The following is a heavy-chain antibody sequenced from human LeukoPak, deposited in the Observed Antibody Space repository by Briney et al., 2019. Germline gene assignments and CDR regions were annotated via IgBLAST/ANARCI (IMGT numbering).Heavy chain of an antibody. CDR1: GFTFSNYG. J-gene: IGHJ4*02. V-gene: IGHV3-48*04. CDR3: ARGRDWNYVSFPDY. Sequence: GGSLRLSCAASGFTFSNYGMHWVRQAPGKGLEWVSYISRSGSSVYYADSMKGRFTISRDNAKNSLYLQVSSLRAEDTAVYYCARGRDWNYVSFPDYWGQGTLVTVSS. D-gene: IGHD1-7*01. CDR2: ISRSGSSV.